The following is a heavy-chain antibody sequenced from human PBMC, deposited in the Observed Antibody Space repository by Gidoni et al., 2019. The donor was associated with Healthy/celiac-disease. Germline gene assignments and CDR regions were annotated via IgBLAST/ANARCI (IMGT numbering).Heavy chain of an antibody. CDR3: AKDRTDSSWHHRYFDY. J-gene: IGHJ4*02. V-gene: IGHV3-23*01. D-gene: IGHD6-13*01. CDR1: GFTFSSYA. Sequence: ELQLLESGGGLVQPGGSLRLSCSASGFTFSSYAMSWVRQAPGKGLEWVSAISGSGGSTYYADSVKGRFTSSRDNSKNTLYLKMNSLRAEDTAVYYCAKDRTDSSWHHRYFDYWGQGTLVTVSS. CDR2: ISGSGGST.